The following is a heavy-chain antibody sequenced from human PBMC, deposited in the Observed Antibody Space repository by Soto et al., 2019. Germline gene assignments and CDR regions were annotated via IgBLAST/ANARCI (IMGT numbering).Heavy chain of an antibody. V-gene: IGHV3-30-3*01. CDR1: AFTLSKFV. CDR2: TSNDGSNT. CDR3: ARGNMDV. Sequence: QVQLVESGGGVVQPGRSLRLSCAASAFTLSKFVMHWVRQAPGKGLEWVAVTSNDGSNTFYAGSVKGRFTISRDNSKSVVYLQMNSLRDEDTAVYYCARGNMDVRGRGTTVTVSS. J-gene: IGHJ6*02. D-gene: IGHD1-1*01.